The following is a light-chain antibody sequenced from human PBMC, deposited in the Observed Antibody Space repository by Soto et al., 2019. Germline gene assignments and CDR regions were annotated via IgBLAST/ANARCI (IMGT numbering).Light chain of an antibody. Sequence: EIVLTQSPGTLSLSPGERATLSCRASQSVSSSYLAWYQQKPGQAPRLFIYGASIRATGIPDRISGSGSGTDFTLTISRLQPEDFAVYYCQQYGSSPLITFGQGTRLEI. CDR1: QSVSSSY. CDR3: QQYGSSPLIT. CDR2: GAS. J-gene: IGKJ5*01. V-gene: IGKV3-20*01.